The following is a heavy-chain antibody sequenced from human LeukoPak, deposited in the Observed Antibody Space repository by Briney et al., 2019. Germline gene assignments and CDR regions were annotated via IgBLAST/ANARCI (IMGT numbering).Heavy chain of an antibody. D-gene: IGHD3-3*01. CDR2: ISGSGGST. CDR3: AKDHHYDFWSGYI. V-gene: IGHV3-23*01. CDR1: GFTFSSYA. Sequence: GGFLRLSCAASGFTFSSYAMSWVRQAPGKGLEWVSAISGSGGSTYYADSVKGRFTISRDNSKNTLYLQMNSLRAEDTAVYYCAKDHHYDFWSGYIWGQGTLVTVSS. J-gene: IGHJ4*02.